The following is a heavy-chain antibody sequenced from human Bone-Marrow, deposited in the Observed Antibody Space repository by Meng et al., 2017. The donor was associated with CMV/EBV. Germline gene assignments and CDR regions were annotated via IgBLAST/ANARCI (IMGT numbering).Heavy chain of an antibody. Sequence: ASVKVSCKASGYTFTGYYMHWVRQAPGQGLEWMGWINPNSGGTNYAQKFQGRVTMTRDTSISTAYMELSRLRSDDTAVYYCARDSLPFESSTHEYWGQGTRVTGSS. CDR3: ARDSLPFESSTHEY. J-gene: IGHJ4*02. CDR1: GYTFTGYY. D-gene: IGHD2-2*01. V-gene: IGHV1-2*02. CDR2: INPNSGGT.